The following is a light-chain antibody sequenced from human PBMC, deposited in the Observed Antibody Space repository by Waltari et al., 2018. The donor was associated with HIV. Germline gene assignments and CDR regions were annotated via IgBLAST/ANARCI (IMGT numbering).Light chain of an antibody. CDR3: SSYTDSSVI. Sequence: QSALTQPASVSGSPGQSITISCTGASSDIGNYKYVSWYQHPPGIAPKLIIYEDNNRPSGVSNRFSGSKSGKTASLTISGLQAEDESDYYCSSYTDSSVIFGGGTKVTVL. V-gene: IGLV2-14*01. CDR1: SSDIGNYKY. J-gene: IGLJ2*01. CDR2: EDN.